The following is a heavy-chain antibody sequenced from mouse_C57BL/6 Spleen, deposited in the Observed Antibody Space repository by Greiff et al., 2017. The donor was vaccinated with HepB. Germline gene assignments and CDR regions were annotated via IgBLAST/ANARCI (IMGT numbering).Heavy chain of an antibody. J-gene: IGHJ4*01. CDR2: INPSSGYT. Sequence: QVQLQQSGADLVRPGASVKMSCKASGYTFTSYTMYWVNQRPGQGLEWFGYINPSSGYTKYNQKFKDKATVTADKSTSTAYMQLSSLTSENSAVYYCATENNAMDCWGTGTSVTVSS. CDR1: GYTFTSYT. CDR3: ATENNAMDC. V-gene: IGHV1-4*01.